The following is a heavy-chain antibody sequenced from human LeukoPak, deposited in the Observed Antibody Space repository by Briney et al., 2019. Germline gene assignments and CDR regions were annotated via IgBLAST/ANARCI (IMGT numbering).Heavy chain of an antibody. J-gene: IGHJ4*02. CDR2: ISWDGAWT. D-gene: IGHD2/OR15-2a*01. CDR1: GFTFSSYW. V-gene: IGHV3-43*01. CDR3: ARDRVDDYFFFDF. Sequence: GGSLRLSCAASGFTFSSYWMHWVRQAPGKGLEWVSLISWDGAWTYYTDSVKGRFTVSRDNSKNSLYLQMNSLRNEDTALYYCARDRVDDYFFFDFWGQGTLVTVSS.